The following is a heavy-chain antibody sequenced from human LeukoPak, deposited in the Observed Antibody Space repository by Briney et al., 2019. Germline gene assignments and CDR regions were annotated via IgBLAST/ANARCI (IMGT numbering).Heavy chain of an antibody. CDR3: ARDYTVALGTTTYFQH. CDR1: GYIFSIYA. D-gene: IGHD1-7*01. CDR2: INTNTGHP. J-gene: IGHJ1*01. V-gene: IGHV7-4-1*02. Sequence: ASVKVSCKASGYIFSIYAMIWVRQAPGQGLEFIGWINTNTGHPTYAQGFTGRFVFSLDTSVSTAYLQISSLKAEDTAVYYCARDYTVALGTTTYFQHWGQGTLVTVSS.